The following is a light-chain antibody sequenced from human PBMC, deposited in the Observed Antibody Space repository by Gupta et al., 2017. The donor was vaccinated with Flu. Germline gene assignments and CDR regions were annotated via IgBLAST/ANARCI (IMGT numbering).Light chain of an antibody. V-gene: IGLV1-51*02. J-gene: IGLJ3*02. CDR2: END. CDR1: NSNIGSNF. CDR3: GTRDNILRASV. Sequence: QSVLTQPPSMSAAPGQTVTLPCSGSNSNIGSNFVSWYQQFPGKAPELLIYENDKRSSGIPDRFSGSKSGTSATLAIAGLRTWDEAHYYCGTRDNILRASVFGGGTKLTVL.